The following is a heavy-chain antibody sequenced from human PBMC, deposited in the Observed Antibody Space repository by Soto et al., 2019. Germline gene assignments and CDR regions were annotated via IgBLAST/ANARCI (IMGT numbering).Heavy chain of an antibody. J-gene: IGHJ3*02. CDR3: ARASPMIVGEADAFDI. D-gene: IGHD3-22*01. CDR1: GCTFSSYA. V-gene: IGHV1-69*13. CDR2: IIPIFGTA. Sequence: SVKVACKASGCTFSSYAISWGRQAPGQGLEWMGGIIPIFGTANYAQKFQGRVTITADESTSTAYMELSSLRSEDTAVYYCARASPMIVGEADAFDIWGQGTMVTVSS.